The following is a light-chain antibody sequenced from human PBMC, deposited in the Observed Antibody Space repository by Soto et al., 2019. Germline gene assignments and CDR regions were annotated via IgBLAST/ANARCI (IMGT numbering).Light chain of an antibody. CDR3: QQFGSSVRT. CDR1: QSVSSTD. V-gene: IGKV3-20*01. Sequence: PGTLSLSPGERATLSCRASQSVSSTDLIWYQQKPGQAPRLLIYGASSRATGIPDRFSGSGSGTDFTLTISRLEPEDFAVYYCQQFGSSVRTFGQGTEVEV. J-gene: IGKJ1*01. CDR2: GAS.